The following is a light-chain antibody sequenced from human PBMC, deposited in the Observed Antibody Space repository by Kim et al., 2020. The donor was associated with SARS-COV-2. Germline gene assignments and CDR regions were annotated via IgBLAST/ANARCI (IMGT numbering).Light chain of an antibody. Sequence: SAAGGGGVTSSCRARRSISSLLSWYQQQPREAPNLLIYETSSLKSGVPSRFSGSGSGTEFTLTISSLQPEDFATYYCQQYDTSWTFGQGTKVDIK. CDR1: RSISSL. V-gene: IGKV1-5*03. J-gene: IGKJ1*01. CDR2: ETS. CDR3: QQYDTSWT.